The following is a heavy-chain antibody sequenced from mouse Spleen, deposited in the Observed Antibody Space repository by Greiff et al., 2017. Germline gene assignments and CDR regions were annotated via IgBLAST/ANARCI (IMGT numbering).Heavy chain of an antibody. CDR3: ARAYVRYYYGSSPEYLDY. Sequence: VQLKESGGGLVKPGGSLKLSCAASGFTFSSYAMSWVRQTPEKRLEWVATISDGGSYTYYPDNVKGRFTISRDNAKNNLYLQMSHLQSEDTALYYWARAYVRYYYGSSPEYLDYGGQGTTLTVSS. CDR1: GFTFSSYA. J-gene: IGHJ2*01. D-gene: IGHD1-1*01. V-gene: IGHV5-4*01. CDR2: ISDGGSYT.